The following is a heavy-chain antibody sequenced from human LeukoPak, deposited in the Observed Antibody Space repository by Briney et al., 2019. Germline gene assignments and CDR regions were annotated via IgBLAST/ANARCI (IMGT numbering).Heavy chain of an antibody. V-gene: IGHV4-34*01. D-gene: IGHD2-21*01. Sequence: EWIGEINHSGSTNYNPSLKSRVTISVDTSKNQFSLKLSSVTAADTAVYYCARGSYCGVDYWGQGTLVTVSS. CDR2: INHSGST. J-gene: IGHJ4*02. CDR3: ARGSYCGVDY.